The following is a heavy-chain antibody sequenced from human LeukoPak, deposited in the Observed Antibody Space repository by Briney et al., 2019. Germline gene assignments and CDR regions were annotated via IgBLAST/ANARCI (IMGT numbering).Heavy chain of an antibody. CDR1: DYTFTNYD. CDR2: ISAYNGYT. V-gene: IGHV1-18*01. Sequence: ASVKVSCKASDYTFTNYDISWVRQAPGQGLEWMGWISAYNGYTSYAQKLRGRVTMTTDTSTSTAYMELRSLRSDDTAVYYCATDRGTYRRLDYWGQGTLVTVSS. CDR3: ATDRGTYRRLDY. J-gene: IGHJ4*02. D-gene: IGHD1-26*01.